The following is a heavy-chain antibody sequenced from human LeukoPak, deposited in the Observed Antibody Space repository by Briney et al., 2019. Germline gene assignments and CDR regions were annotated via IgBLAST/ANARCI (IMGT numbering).Heavy chain of an antibody. CDR2: IKSKTDGETT. CDR1: GFTFKNAW. V-gene: IGHV3-15*01. CDR3: TRDYYDSSGQPSAFDI. D-gene: IGHD3-22*01. J-gene: IGHJ3*02. Sequence: GGSLRLSCAASGFTFKNAWMSRVRQAPGKGLEWVARIKSKTDGETTDYAAPVKGRFTISRDDSKSIAYLQMNSLKTEDTAVYYCTRDYYDSSGQPSAFDIWGQGTMVTVSS.